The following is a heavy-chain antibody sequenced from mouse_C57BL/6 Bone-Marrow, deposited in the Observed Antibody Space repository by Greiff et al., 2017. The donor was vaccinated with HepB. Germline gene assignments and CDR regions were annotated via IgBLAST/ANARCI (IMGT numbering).Heavy chain of an antibody. CDR2: ISSGSSTI. V-gene: IGHV5-17*01. J-gene: IGHJ3*01. CDR1: GFTFSDYG. D-gene: IGHD1-1*01. Sequence: EVHLVESGGGLVKPGGSLKLSCAASGFTFSDYGVHWVRQAPEKGLEWVAYISSGSSTIYYADTVKGRFTISRDNAKNTLFLQMTSLRSEDTAMYYCARGDTTVVAPFAYWGQGTLVTVSA. CDR3: ARGDTTVVAPFAY.